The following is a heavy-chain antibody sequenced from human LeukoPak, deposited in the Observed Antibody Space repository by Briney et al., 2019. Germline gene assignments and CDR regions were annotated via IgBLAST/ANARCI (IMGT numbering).Heavy chain of an antibody. D-gene: IGHD3-16*01. CDR1: GNSSPTYW. V-gene: IGHV5-10-1*01. Sequence: GQSRKIPCKGPGNSSPTYWISWVRQLPEKGLEWMGRIDPSDSYTNYSPSFQGHVTIPADKSISTAYLQWSSLKASDTAMYYCARPCFGFPYGLDVWGKGTTVTVSS. J-gene: IGHJ6*04. CDR2: IDPSDSYT. CDR3: ARPCFGFPYGLDV.